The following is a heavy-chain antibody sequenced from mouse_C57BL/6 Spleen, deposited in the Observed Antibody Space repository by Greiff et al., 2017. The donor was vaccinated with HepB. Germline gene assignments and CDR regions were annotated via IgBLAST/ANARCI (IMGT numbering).Heavy chain of an antibody. Sequence: QVQLQQSGPGLVQPSQSLSITCTVSGFSLTSYGVHWVRQSPGKGLEWLGVIWRGGSTDYNAAFMSRLSITKDNSKSQVFFKMNSLQADDTAIYYCAKKEDYYGSSPHWYFDVWGTGTTVTVSS. D-gene: IGHD1-1*01. CDR2: IWRGGST. V-gene: IGHV2-5*01. CDR1: GFSLTSYG. J-gene: IGHJ1*03. CDR3: AKKEDYYGSSPHWYFDV.